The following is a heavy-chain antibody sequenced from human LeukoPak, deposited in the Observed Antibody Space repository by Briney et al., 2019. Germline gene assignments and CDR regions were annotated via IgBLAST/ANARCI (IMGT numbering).Heavy chain of an antibody. CDR2: INPNSGGT. CDR1: GYTFTGYY. J-gene: IGHJ4*02. Sequence: ASVKVSCKASGYTFTGYYMHWVRQAPGQGHEWMGWINPNSGGTNYALKFQGRVTMTRDTSISTAYMELSRLRSDDTAVYYCAREMATIEGFDYWGQGTLVTVSS. D-gene: IGHD5-24*01. V-gene: IGHV1-2*02. CDR3: AREMATIEGFDY.